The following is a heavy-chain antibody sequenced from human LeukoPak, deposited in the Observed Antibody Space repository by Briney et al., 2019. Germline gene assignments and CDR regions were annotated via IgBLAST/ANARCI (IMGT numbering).Heavy chain of an antibody. D-gene: IGHD5-18*01. CDR3: ATIQLWLRGYFDY. Sequence: PSETLSLTCAVYGGSFSGYYWSWIRQPPGKGLEWIGEINHSGSTNYNPSLKSRVTISVDTSKNQFSLKLSSVTAADTAVYYCATIQLWLRGYFDYWGQGTLVTVSS. CDR1: GGSFSGYY. CDR2: INHSGST. J-gene: IGHJ4*02. V-gene: IGHV4-34*01.